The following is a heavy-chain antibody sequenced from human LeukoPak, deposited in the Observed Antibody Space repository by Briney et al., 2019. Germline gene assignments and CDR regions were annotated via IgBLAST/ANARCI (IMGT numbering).Heavy chain of an antibody. J-gene: IGHJ4*02. CDR3: AKDPGVVPAHYFDY. CDR2: TGSTGVST. D-gene: IGHD2-2*01. Sequence: GGSLRFSCAASGFSFSSYAMNWVRQAPGKRLEWVSGTGSTGVSTFYADSVKGRFTVSRDNSKNTLSLQMNSLRAEDTAVYYCAKDPGVVPAHYFDYWGQGTLVTVSS. CDR1: GFSFSSYA. V-gene: IGHV3-23*01.